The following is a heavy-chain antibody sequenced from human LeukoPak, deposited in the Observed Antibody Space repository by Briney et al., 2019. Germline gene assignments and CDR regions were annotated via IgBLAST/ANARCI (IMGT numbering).Heavy chain of an antibody. CDR2: IKPDGSAE. D-gene: IGHD3-16*01. J-gene: IGHJ6*02. CDR3: ARGGGLDV. CDR1: GFTFSSNW. V-gene: IGHV3-7*03. Sequence: PGGSLRLSRATSGFTFSSNWMSWVRHVPGRGLDWVANIKPDGSAEYYAASVKGRFTVSRDNAKNSLYLQMSNLRAEDTAVYFCARGGGLDVWGQGATVTVSS.